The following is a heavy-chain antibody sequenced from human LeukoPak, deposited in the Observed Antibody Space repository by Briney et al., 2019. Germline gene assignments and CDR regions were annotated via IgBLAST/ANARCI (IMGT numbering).Heavy chain of an antibody. D-gene: IGHD2-2*01. CDR2: IIPIFGTA. V-gene: IGHV1-69*13. CDR3: ARVGEVPAAPSYYYYYYMDV. CDR1: GGTFSSYA. Sequence: GASVKVSCKASGGTFSSYAISWVRQAPGQGLEWMGGIIPIFGTANYAQKFQGRVTITADESTSTAYMELSSLRSEDTAVYYCARVGEVPAAPSYYYYYYMDVWGKGTTVTVSS. J-gene: IGHJ6*03.